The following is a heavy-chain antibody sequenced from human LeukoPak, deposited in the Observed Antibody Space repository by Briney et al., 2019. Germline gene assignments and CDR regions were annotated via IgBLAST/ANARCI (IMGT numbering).Heavy chain of an antibody. CDR3: ATSKWLGIETEY. Sequence: SETLSLTCAVYGGSFSAYFWTWFRQPPGKGLEWVGEINPSGTTKYHPSLKSRVTISGDTSKNQISLRLSAVTAADTAVYYCATSKWLGIETEYWGQGTLVTVSS. D-gene: IGHD5-24*01. V-gene: IGHV4-34*01. CDR2: INPSGTT. CDR1: GGSFSAYF. J-gene: IGHJ4*02.